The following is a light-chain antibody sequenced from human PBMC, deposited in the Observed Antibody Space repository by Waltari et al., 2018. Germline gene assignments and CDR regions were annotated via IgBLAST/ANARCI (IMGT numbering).Light chain of an antibody. CDR2: DAS. J-gene: IGKJ2*01. CDR1: WAVGTS. CDR3: QHRRSWP. Sequence: VLTQSPATLSLSPGERATVSCRASWAVGTSLNWYQQKPGQAPRLLIYDASTRATGSPARFRGSGSGTDFTLTISSLEPEDVAVYYCQHRRSWPLGQGTRLEVK. V-gene: IGKV3-11*01.